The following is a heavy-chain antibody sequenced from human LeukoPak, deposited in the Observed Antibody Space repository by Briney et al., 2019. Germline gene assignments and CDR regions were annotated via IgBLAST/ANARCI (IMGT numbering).Heavy chain of an antibody. CDR2: IYTSGST. V-gene: IGHV4-4*07. CDR3: ARTPRMNAYDSSGYYYDAFDI. J-gene: IGHJ3*02. Sequence: SETLSLTCTVSGGSISSYYWSWIRQPAGKGLEWIGRIYTSGSTNYNPSLKSRVTMSVDTSKSQFSLKLSSVTAADTAVYYCARTPRMNAYDSSGYYYDAFDIWGQGTMVTVSS. D-gene: IGHD3-22*01. CDR1: GGSISSYY.